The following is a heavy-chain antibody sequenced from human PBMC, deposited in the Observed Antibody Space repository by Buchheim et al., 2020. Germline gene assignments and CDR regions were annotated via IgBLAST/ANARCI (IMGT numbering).Heavy chain of an antibody. Sequence: QVLLQQRGAGLLKPSETLSLTCAVYGGSLSNYYWSWIRQSPGKGLEWIGEISHSGTTNYNPSLKSRVTISVDTSKNQFFLKLNSVTAADTAVYYCARKGDFSDCWGQGTL. J-gene: IGHJ4*02. CDR1: GGSLSNYY. CDR3: ARKGDFSDC. CDR2: ISHSGTT. V-gene: IGHV4-34*02.